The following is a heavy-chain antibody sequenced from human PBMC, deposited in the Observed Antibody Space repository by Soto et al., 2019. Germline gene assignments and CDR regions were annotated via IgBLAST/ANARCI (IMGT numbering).Heavy chain of an antibody. J-gene: IGHJ6*03. CDR2: INHSGST. Sequence: QVQLQQWGAGLLKPSETLSLPCAVYGGSFSGYYWSWIRQPPGKGLEWIGEINHSGSTNYNPSLKGRFSISVDTSKNQFSLKLSSVTAAATAVYYCARVASSSSYERRYYYYYMVVWGKGTTVTVSS. CDR1: GGSFSGYY. V-gene: IGHV4-34*01. CDR3: ARVASSSSYERRYYYYYMVV. D-gene: IGHD6-6*01.